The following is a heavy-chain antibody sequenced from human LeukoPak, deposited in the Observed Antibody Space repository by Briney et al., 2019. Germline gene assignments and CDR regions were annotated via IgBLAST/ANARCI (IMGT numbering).Heavy chain of an antibody. CDR1: GGTFSSYA. V-gene: IGHV1-69*04. Sequence: GSSVKVSCKASGGTFSSYAISWVRQAPGQGLEWMGRIIPILGIANYAQKFQGRVTITADKSTSTAYMELSSLRSEDTAVYYCARGGIVVSELLDYWGQGTLVTVSS. D-gene: IGHD3-16*01. J-gene: IGHJ4*02. CDR2: IIPILGIA. CDR3: ARGGIVVSELLDY.